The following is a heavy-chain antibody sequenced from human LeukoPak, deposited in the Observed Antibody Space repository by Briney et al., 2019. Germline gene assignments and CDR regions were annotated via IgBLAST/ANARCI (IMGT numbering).Heavy chain of an antibody. CDR3: ARGRRDGYNLRHFDY. CDR1: GGFIISSSYY. CDR2: IYYSGST. Sequence: SETLYLTCTVSGGFIISSSYYWGWIRQPPGKGLEWIGSIYYSGSTYYNPSLKSRVSISADTSKNQFSLKLRSVTAADTAVYYCARGRRDGYNLRHFDYWGQGTLVTVSS. V-gene: IGHV4-39*07. D-gene: IGHD5-24*01. J-gene: IGHJ4*02.